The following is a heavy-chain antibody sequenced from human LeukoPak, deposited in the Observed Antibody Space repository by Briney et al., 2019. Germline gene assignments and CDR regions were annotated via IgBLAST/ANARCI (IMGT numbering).Heavy chain of an antibody. D-gene: IGHD5-12*01. Sequence: GGSLRLSCAASGFTFSTCAMAWVRQAPGKGLEWVSAISGSGEDTHYADSVKGRFTISRDNSKSTLYLQMNSLRGEDTAVYYWAKANVVAMRAYENWGQGSLVTVSS. J-gene: IGHJ4*02. V-gene: IGHV3-23*01. CDR2: ISGSGEDT. CDR3: AKANVVAMRAYEN. CDR1: GFTFSTCA.